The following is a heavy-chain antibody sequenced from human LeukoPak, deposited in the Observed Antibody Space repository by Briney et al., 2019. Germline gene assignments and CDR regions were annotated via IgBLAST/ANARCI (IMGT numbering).Heavy chain of an antibody. J-gene: IGHJ4*02. CDR3: ASFYDYVWGILKDY. Sequence: ASETLSLTCTVSGGSISSSSYYWGWIRQPPGKGLEWIGSIYYSGSTYYNPSLKSRVTISVDTSKNQFSLKLSSVTAADTAVYYCASFYDYVWGILKDYWGQGTLVTVSS. V-gene: IGHV4-39*07. CDR2: IYYSGST. CDR1: GGSISSSSYY. D-gene: IGHD3-16*01.